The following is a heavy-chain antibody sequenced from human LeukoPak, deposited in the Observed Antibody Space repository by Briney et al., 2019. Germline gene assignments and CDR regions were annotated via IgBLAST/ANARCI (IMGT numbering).Heavy chain of an antibody. J-gene: IGHJ4*02. V-gene: IGHV3-15*01. CDR1: GFTFSDAW. Sequence: GGSLRLSCVGSGFTFSDAWMSWVRQAPGKGLERVGRIKSKSDGGTIDYAAPVKGRFTVSRDDSRNTLYLQMNSLKTEDTAVYYCTTRRQDGWWGQGTLVTVS. CDR3: TTRRQDGW. D-gene: IGHD2-15*01. CDR2: IKSKSDGGTI.